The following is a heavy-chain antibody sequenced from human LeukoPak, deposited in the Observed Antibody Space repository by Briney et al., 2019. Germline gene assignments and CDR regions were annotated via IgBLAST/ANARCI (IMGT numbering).Heavy chain of an antibody. CDR2: IVSSGDTT. Sequence: GGSLRLSCAASGFTFSSYGMSWVRQAPGKGLEWVSAIVSSGDTTYYADSVKGRFTISRDNSKNTLYLQMNSLRAEDTAVYYCAKADGGQWPSSYYYYYMDVWGKGTTVTVSS. D-gene: IGHD6-19*01. CDR1: GFTFSSYG. V-gene: IGHV3-23*01. CDR3: AKADGGQWPSSYYYYYMDV. J-gene: IGHJ6*03.